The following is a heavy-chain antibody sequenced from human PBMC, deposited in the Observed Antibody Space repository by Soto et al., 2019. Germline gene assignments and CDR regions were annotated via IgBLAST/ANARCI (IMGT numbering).Heavy chain of an antibody. D-gene: IGHD2-15*01. CDR1: GYTFSSYG. V-gene: IGHV1-18*04. J-gene: IGHJ5*02. CDR3: ARDRAIVVVVAANSGWFDP. Sequence: SVKVSCKASGYTFSSYGISWVRQAPGQGLEWMGWISGYNGNTNYAQKLQGRVTMTTDASTSTAYMELRSLRSDDTAVYYCARDRAIVVVVAANSGWFDPWGQGTLVTVSS. CDR2: ISGYNGNT.